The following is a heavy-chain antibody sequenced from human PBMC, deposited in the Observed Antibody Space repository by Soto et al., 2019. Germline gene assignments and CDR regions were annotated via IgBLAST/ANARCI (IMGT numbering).Heavy chain of an antibody. CDR1: GGTFSSYA. D-gene: IGHD2-15*01. CDR2: IIPIFGTA. CDR3: AREGGDCSGGSCYSGYYYYGMDV. V-gene: IGHV1-69*01. J-gene: IGHJ6*02. Sequence: QVQLVQSGAEVKKRGSSVKVSCKASGGTFSSYAISWVRQAPGQGLEWMGGIIPIFGTANYAQKFQGRVTITADESTSTAYMELSSLRSEDTAVYYCAREGGDCSGGSCYSGYYYYGMDVWGQGTTVTVSS.